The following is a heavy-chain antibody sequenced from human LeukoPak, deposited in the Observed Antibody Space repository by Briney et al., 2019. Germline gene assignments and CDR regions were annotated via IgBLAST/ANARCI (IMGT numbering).Heavy chain of an antibody. CDR3: AREGYTSGRAGAFDM. Sequence: PGGSLRLSCAASGFTFSSYAMSWVRQAPGKGLEWVSSISGSGNRTYYADSVKGRFTISRDNSKNTVYVEMNSLRPEDTAMYYCAREGYTSGRAGAFDMWGQGTMVTVSP. J-gene: IGHJ3*02. CDR2: ISGSGNRT. V-gene: IGHV3-23*01. D-gene: IGHD6-19*01. CDR1: GFTFSSYA.